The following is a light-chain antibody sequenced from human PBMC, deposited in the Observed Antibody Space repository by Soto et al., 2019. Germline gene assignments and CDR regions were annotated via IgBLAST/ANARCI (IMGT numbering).Light chain of an antibody. CDR2: GAS. CDR3: QQYGSSPGT. Sequence: DIVLXQXPXXLSLSPGERATLSCRASQNVNNNYLAWYQQKPGQAPRLLIRGASSRATGLPDRFSGSGSGTAFTLTISRLEPEDFAVYYCQQYGSSPGTFGQGTKLEIK. V-gene: IGKV3-20*01. J-gene: IGKJ2*01. CDR1: QNVNNNY.